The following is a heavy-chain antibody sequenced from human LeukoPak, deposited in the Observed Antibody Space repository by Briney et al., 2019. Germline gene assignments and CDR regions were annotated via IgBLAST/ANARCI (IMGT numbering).Heavy chain of an antibody. Sequence: SETLSLTCTVSGPSVSRYYWNWSRQSPGKGLECVGYVYGSGSISFNPSLKSRVTISIDTSKNQFSLKMNSVTAADTAVYYCARGWSASSYFGYWGQGTLVTVSS. D-gene: IGHD6-6*01. V-gene: IGHV4-59*02. CDR3: ARGWSASSYFGY. CDR1: GPSVSRYY. CDR2: VYGSGSI. J-gene: IGHJ4*02.